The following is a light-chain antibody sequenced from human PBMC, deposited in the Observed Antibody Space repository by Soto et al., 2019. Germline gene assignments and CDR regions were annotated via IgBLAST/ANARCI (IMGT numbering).Light chain of an antibody. CDR2: SND. CDR1: SSNIGSNT. Sequence: QSVLTQPPSASGTPGQRVPISCSGSSSNIGSNTVNWYQQLPGTAPKLLISSNDQRPSGVPDRFSGSKSGTSASLAISGLQSDDESDYYCAAWDDSLHAVVFGGGTKLTVL. J-gene: IGLJ2*01. CDR3: AAWDDSLHAVV. V-gene: IGLV1-44*01.